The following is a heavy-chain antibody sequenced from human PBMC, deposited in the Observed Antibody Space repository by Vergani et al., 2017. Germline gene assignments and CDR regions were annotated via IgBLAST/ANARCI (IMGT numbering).Heavy chain of an antibody. Sequence: QVQLVQSGSELKKPGASVKVSCKASGYTFTSYAIHWVRQAPGQGLEWMGWINTNTGNPTYAQGFTGRFVFSLDTSVSTAYLQLSSLKAEDTAIYYCARGAYDSSGYFPYYFDYWGQGTLVTVSS. CDR3: ARGAYDSSGYFPYYFDY. D-gene: IGHD3-22*01. J-gene: IGHJ4*02. CDR2: INTNTGNP. V-gene: IGHV7-4-1*02. CDR1: GYTFTSYA.